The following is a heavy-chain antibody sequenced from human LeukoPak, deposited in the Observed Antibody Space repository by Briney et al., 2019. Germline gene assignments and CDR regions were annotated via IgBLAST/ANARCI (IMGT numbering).Heavy chain of an antibody. Sequence: GGSPRLSCAASGFTFSSYWMHWVRQAPGKGLVWVSRINTDGSITTYADSVKGRFTISRDNAKNTLYLQMSSLRAEDTALYYCAKEGRIMAVAGPFDYWGQGTLVTVSS. CDR2: INTDGSIT. D-gene: IGHD6-19*01. V-gene: IGHV3-74*01. CDR3: AKEGRIMAVAGPFDY. CDR1: GFTFSSYW. J-gene: IGHJ4*02.